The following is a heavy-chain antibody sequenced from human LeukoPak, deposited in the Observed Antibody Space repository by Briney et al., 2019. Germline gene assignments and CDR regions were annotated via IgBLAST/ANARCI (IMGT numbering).Heavy chain of an antibody. J-gene: IGHJ4*02. Sequence: SETLSLTCTVSGGSISSSSYYWGWIRQPPGKGLEWIGSIYYSGSTYYNPSLKSRVTISVDTSKNQFSLKLSSVTAADTAVYCCARLGEWELSCDYWGQGTLVTVSS. CDR3: ARLGEWELSCDY. CDR1: GGSISSSSYY. CDR2: IYYSGST. D-gene: IGHD1-26*01. V-gene: IGHV4-39*01.